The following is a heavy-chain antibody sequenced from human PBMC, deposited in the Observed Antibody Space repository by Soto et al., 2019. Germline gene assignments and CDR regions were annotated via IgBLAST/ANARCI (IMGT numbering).Heavy chain of an antibody. CDR1: GFTFSSYA. D-gene: IGHD3-22*01. CDR3: AKTGYDSSGYYRRYFDL. Sequence: EVQLLESGGGLVQPGGSLRLSCAASGFTFSSYAMSWVRQAPGKGLEWVSAISGSGGSTYYADSVKGRFTISRDNSKNTLYLQMNSLRAEDTAVYYCAKTGYDSSGYYRRYFDLWGRGTLVTVSS. J-gene: IGHJ2*01. V-gene: IGHV3-23*01. CDR2: ISGSGGST.